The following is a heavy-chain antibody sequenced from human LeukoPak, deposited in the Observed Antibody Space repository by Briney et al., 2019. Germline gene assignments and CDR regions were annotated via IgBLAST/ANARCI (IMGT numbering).Heavy chain of an antibody. Sequence: SETLSLTCTVSGGSISSHYWSWIRQPPGKGLEWIGYIYYSGSTNYNPSLKSRVTISVDTSKNQFSLKLSSVTAADTAVYYCARRTTVTTSGFDYWGQGTLVTVSS. CDR3: ARRTTVTTSGFDY. D-gene: IGHD4-17*01. J-gene: IGHJ4*02. V-gene: IGHV4-59*11. CDR2: IYYSGST. CDR1: GGSISSHY.